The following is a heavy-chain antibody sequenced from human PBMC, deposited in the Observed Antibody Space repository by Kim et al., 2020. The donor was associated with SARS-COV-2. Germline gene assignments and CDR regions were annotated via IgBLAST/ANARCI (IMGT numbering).Heavy chain of an antibody. Sequence: VKGRVTIYRDNAKNSLYLQRNSLRAEDTALYYCAKHTDSSSWYGYLGLDYWGQGTLVTVSS. V-gene: IGHV3-9*01. J-gene: IGHJ4*02. CDR3: AKHTDSSSWYGYLGLDY. D-gene: IGHD6-13*01.